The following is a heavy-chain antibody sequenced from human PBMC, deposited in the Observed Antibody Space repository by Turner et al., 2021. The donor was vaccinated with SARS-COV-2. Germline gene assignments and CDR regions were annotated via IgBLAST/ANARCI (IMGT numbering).Heavy chain of an antibody. CDR3: ARDSAYLPSKNWFDP. V-gene: IGHV1-46*01. Sequence: QVQLVQSGAEVKKPGASVKVFCKASGYTFTSYYMHWVRQAPGQGLEWMGIINPSAGSISYAQKFQGRVTMTRDTSTSTVYMELSSLRSEDTAVYYCARDSAYLPSKNWFDPWGQGTMVTVSS. CDR2: INPSAGSI. D-gene: IGHD5-12*01. CDR1: GYTFTSYY. J-gene: IGHJ5*02.